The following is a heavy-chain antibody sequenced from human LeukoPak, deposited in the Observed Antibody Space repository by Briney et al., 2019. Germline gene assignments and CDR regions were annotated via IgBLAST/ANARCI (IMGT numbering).Heavy chain of an antibody. D-gene: IGHD2-21*01. CDR2: ISSSSSYI. CDR3: ARDRNYSPDY. V-gene: IGHV3-21*01. Sequence: GGSLRLSCAASGFTFSSYSMSWVRQAPGKGLEWVSSISSSSSYIYYADSVKGRFTISRDNAKNTLYLQMNSLRAEDTAVYYCARDRNYSPDYWGQGTLVTVSS. J-gene: IGHJ4*02. CDR1: GFTFSSYS.